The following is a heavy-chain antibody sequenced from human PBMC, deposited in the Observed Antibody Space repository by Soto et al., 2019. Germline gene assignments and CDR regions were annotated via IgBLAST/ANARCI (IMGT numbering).Heavy chain of an antibody. D-gene: IGHD3-9*01. V-gene: IGHV4-4*02. Sequence: QVQLQESGPGLVNPSGTLSLTCAVSGGSITSNWWSWVRQPPGKGLEWIGEIYHNGRFNYNPSLRSRLTISIDKSKNQLSLKLTSVTAADTAVHYCVRNDWYRLDPWGPGTLVTVSS. J-gene: IGHJ5*02. CDR3: VRNDWYRLDP. CDR2: IYHNGRF. CDR1: GGSITSNW.